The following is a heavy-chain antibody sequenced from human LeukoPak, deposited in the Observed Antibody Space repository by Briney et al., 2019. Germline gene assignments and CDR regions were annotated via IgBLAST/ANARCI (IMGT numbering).Heavy chain of an antibody. V-gene: IGHV1-24*01. CDR2: FDPEDGET. CDR3: ATDLVSWCSGGSCYGTDY. J-gene: IGHJ4*02. D-gene: IGHD2-15*01. Sequence: ASVKVSCTVSGYTLTELSMHWVRPAPGKGLEWMGGFDPEDGETIYAQKFQGRVTMTEDTSTDTAYMELSSLRSEDTAVYYCATDLVSWCSGGSCYGTDYWGQGTLVTVSS. CDR1: GYTLTELS.